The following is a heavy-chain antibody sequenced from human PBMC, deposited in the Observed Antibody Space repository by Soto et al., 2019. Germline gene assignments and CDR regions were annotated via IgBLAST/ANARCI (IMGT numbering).Heavy chain of an antibody. D-gene: IGHD1-1*01. CDR1: GFTFSTYA. V-gene: IGHV3-30*01. J-gene: IGHJ4*02. CDR3: STYPGPHDY. CDR2: ISYDGVNK. Sequence: QVQLVESGGGVVQPGRSLRLSCAASGFTFSTYAMHWVRQAPGKGLEWVSVISYDGVNKYYADSVKGRFTISRYNSKNTRYLHMNSVRAEDTAMYYCSTYPGPHDYWGQGTLVTVSS.